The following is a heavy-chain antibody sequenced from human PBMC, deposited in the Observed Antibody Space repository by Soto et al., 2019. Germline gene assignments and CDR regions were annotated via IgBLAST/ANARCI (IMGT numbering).Heavy chain of an antibody. CDR2: ISAYNGTT. J-gene: IGHJ6*03. CDR3: ASERGVATPVAGTTHYYSCLDV. V-gene: IGHV1-18*01. Sequence: DQLVQAGVEVKKPGASVKVSWKASGYSFTNHGITWVRQAPGQGVEWSGRISAYNGTTNYAQTVKGRVTMTTDASTSTAYLELRSLKADDTAVYYCASERGVATPVAGTTHYYSCLDVWGKGTTVTVSS. D-gene: IGHD6-19*01. CDR1: GYSFTNHG.